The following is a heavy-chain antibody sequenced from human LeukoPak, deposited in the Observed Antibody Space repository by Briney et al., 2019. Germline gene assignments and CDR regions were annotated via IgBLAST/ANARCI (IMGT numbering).Heavy chain of an antibody. Sequence: GGSLRLSCAASGFPFNNYWIYWVRQAPGKGLVWVSSINTDGRTTRYAASVQGRFTISRDNAKNTLYLQMNSLSGDDTAVYYCARAGASGRYAAGWFDPWGQASLVTVSP. D-gene: IGHD6-19*01. V-gene: IGHV3-74*01. J-gene: IGHJ5*02. CDR2: INTDGRTT. CDR3: ARAGASGRYAAGWFDP. CDR1: GFPFNNYW.